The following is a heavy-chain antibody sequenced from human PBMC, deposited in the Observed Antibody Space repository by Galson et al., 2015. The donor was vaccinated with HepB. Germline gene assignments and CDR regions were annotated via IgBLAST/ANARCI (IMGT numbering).Heavy chain of an antibody. CDR2: ISSSSSYI. J-gene: IGHJ4*02. Sequence: SLRLSCAASGFTFSSYSMNWVRQAPGRGLEWVSSISSSSSYIYYADSVKGRFTISRDNAKNSLYLQMNSLRAKDTAVYYCARGQCSSTSCYVWMGTDYWGQGTLVTVSS. CDR3: ARGQCSSTSCYVWMGTDY. V-gene: IGHV3-21*01. D-gene: IGHD2-2*01. CDR1: GFTFSSYS.